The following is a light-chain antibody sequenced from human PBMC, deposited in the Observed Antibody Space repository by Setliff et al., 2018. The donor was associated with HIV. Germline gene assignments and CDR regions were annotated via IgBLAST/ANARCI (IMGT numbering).Light chain of an antibody. CDR2: DVT. V-gene: IGLV2-11*01. Sequence: SVLTQPRSVSGSPGQSVTISCTGTSSDVGGYNYVSWYQQHPGKAPKLMIFDVTERPSGVPDRFSGSKSGNTASLTISGLQAEDEADYYCCSYAGTYTFEVFGTGTKV. J-gene: IGLJ1*01. CDR3: CSYAGTYTFEV. CDR1: SSDVGGYNY.